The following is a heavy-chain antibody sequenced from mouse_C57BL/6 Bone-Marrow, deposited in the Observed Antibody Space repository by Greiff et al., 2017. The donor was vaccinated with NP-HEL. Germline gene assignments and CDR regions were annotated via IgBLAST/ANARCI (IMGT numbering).Heavy chain of an antibody. CDR3: ARGTVYYYGSSYRYFDV. CDR1: GYTFTSYG. V-gene: IGHV1-81*01. D-gene: IGHD1-1*01. CDR2: IYPRSGNT. J-gene: IGHJ1*03. Sequence: QVQLQQSGAELARPGASVKLSCKASGYTFTSYGISWVKQRTGQGLEWIGEIYPRSGNTYYNEKFKGKATLTADKSSILAYMGLRSLTSEDSAVYFCARGTVYYYGSSYRYFDVWGTGTTVTASS.